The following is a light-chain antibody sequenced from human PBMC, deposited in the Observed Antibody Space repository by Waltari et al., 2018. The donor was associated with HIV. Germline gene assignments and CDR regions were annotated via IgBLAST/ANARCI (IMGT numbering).Light chain of an antibody. Sequence: SSELTQDPAVSVSLGQTVRIPCQGDSLRSSYASWYQHKPGQAPVLVIYVKNNRPSGIPDRFSGSSSGNTASLTITGAQAEDEADYYCNTRDSSGNHYVFGTGTKVTVL. V-gene: IGLV3-19*01. CDR2: VKN. CDR1: SLRSSY. J-gene: IGLJ1*01. CDR3: NTRDSSGNHYV.